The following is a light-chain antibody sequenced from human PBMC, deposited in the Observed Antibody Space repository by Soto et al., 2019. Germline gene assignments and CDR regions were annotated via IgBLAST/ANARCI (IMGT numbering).Light chain of an antibody. Sequence: DIVMTQSPDSLAVSLGERATINCRSSQTIFYSSNRKDYLAWYRQKPGQPPRVLIYWASTRESGVPDRFSGSGSGSDFTLTISNLQAEDVAVYYCQQYSTSPWTFGQGTKVEIK. J-gene: IGKJ1*01. CDR2: WAS. CDR1: QTIFYSSNRKDY. CDR3: QQYSTSPWT. V-gene: IGKV4-1*01.